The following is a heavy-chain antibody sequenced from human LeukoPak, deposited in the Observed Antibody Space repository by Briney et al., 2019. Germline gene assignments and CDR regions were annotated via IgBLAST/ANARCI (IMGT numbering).Heavy chain of an antibody. V-gene: IGHV4-4*07. J-gene: IGHJ4*02. CDR3: AGISPYKYSYGVIDY. CDR1: GGSISSYY. D-gene: IGHD5-18*01. Sequence: PSETLSLTCTVSGGSISSYYWSWIRQPAGRGLEWIGRIYTSGSTNYNPSLKSRVTMSVDTSKNQFSLKLSSVTAADTAVYYCAGISPYKYSYGVIDYWGQGTLVTVSS. CDR2: IYTSGST.